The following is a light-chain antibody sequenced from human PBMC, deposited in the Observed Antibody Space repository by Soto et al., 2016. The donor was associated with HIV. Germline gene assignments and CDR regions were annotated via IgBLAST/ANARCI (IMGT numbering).Light chain of an antibody. Sequence: DVVMTQSPLSLPVTLGQPASISCRSSQSLVHSDGKTYLYWYLQRPGQTPQLLIHEVSSRFSGVPDRFSGSGSGTSFTLKISRVEAEDVGVYYCMHGIHMPLTFGGGTKVDI. V-gene: IGKV2-29*03. CDR2: EVS. CDR3: MHGIHMPLT. J-gene: IGKJ4*01. CDR1: QSLVHSDGKTY.